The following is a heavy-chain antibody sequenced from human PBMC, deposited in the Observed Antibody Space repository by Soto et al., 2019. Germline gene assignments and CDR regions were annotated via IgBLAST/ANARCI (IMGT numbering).Heavy chain of an antibody. D-gene: IGHD5-12*01. CDR1: GYTFTGYY. CDR3: ARTSGYDADYYYYGMDV. J-gene: IGHJ6*02. V-gene: IGHV1-2*04. Sequence: ASVKVSCKASGYTFTGYYMHWVRQAPGQGLEWMGWINPNSGGTNYAQKFQGWVTMTRDTSISTAYMELSRLRSDDTAVYYCARTSGYDADYYYYGMDVWGQGTTVTVSS. CDR2: INPNSGGT.